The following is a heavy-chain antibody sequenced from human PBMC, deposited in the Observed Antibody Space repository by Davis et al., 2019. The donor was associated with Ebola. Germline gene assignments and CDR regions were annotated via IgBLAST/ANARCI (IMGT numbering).Heavy chain of an antibody. J-gene: IGHJ3*02. CDR2: INPNDGRT. CDR3: TTPGGQDSGYDVFDI. D-gene: IGHD5-12*01. Sequence: SVKVSCKASGYTFTNYYMHWVRQAPGQGLEWMGMINPNDGRTIYAQKFQGRVTVTRDTSTPTVYMDLSSLISEDTALYYCTTPGGQDSGYDVFDIWGQGTMVTVSS. CDR1: GYTFTNYY. V-gene: IGHV1-46*03.